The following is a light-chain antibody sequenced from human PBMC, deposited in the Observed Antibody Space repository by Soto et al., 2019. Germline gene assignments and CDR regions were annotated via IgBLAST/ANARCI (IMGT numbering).Light chain of an antibody. Sequence: EIVLTQSPATLSLSPGERATLSCRASQSVSSYLAWYQQKPGQDPRLLIYDASNRGTGIPARFSGSGSGTDFTLTISSLEPEDFAVYYCQQRSNWPPTFGGGTKVEIK. CDR3: QQRSNWPPT. J-gene: IGKJ4*01. CDR2: DAS. V-gene: IGKV3-11*01. CDR1: QSVSSY.